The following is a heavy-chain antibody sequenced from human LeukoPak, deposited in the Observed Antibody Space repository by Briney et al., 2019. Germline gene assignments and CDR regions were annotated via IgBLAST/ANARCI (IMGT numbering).Heavy chain of an antibody. CDR2: INPNSGGP. CDR1: GYTCTAYY. J-gene: IGHJ4*02. V-gene: IGHV1-2*06. Sequence: ASVTASSKPSGYTCTAYYMHWGRQAPRQRLEWMGRINPNSGGPNYAQKFQGRVTMTRDTSISTAYMELSRLRADDTAVYYCASLGECRDYWGQGTLVTVSS. D-gene: IGHD3-16*01. CDR3: ASLGECRDY.